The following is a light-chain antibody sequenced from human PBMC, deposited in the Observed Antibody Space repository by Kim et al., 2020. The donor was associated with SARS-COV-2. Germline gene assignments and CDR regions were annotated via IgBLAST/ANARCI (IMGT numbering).Light chain of an antibody. CDR2: GAS. V-gene: IGKV3-20*01. J-gene: IGKJ5*01. CDR3: QQYGSSPPIT. Sequence: PGERATLSCRASQSVSSSYLAWYQQKPGQAPRLLIYGASSRATGIPDRFSGSGSGTDFTLTISRLEPEEFAVYYCQQYGSSPPITFGQGTRLEIK. CDR1: QSVSSSY.